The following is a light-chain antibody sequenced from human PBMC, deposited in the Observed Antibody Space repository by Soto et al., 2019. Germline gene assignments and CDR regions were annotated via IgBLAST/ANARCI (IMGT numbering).Light chain of an antibody. Sequence: DIQMTQSPSSVSASVGDRVTISCRSSEDINSRLAWYQQKPGNAPKLLIYAAFILQSGVPSRFSGYGSGTDFTLSISSLQPEDVATYYCQQADSFPSTFGQGTRLEIK. CDR1: EDINSR. CDR3: QQADSFPST. CDR2: AAF. V-gene: IGKV1-12*01. J-gene: IGKJ5*01.